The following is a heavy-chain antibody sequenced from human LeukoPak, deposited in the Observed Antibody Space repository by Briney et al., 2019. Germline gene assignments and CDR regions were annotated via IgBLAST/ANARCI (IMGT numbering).Heavy chain of an antibody. CDR2: MSASNGST. J-gene: IGHJ4*02. D-gene: IGHD2-21*01. CDR1: GYTFTSYG. Sequence: GASLKVSCKASGYTFTSYGISWVRQAPGQAREWMGWMSASNGSTNYAQKHQGRVTMTTDTSTSKAYIELRRLRSDDTAVDYCARDRDCISDYWGQGTLVTVST. CDR3: ARDRDCISDY. V-gene: IGHV1-18*01.